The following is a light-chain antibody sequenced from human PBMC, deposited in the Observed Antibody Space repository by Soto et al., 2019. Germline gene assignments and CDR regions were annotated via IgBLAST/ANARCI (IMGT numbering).Light chain of an antibody. Sequence: DIQMTQSPSSLSASVGDRVTITCRASQGISNYLAWYQQKPGKVPKLLIYAASTLQSGVPSRFSGSGSGTDFTLTISSLQPEVVATYYCHKYNSAPNTFCQGTKLEIK. CDR3: HKYNSAPNT. J-gene: IGKJ2*01. V-gene: IGKV1-27*01. CDR2: AAS. CDR1: QGISNY.